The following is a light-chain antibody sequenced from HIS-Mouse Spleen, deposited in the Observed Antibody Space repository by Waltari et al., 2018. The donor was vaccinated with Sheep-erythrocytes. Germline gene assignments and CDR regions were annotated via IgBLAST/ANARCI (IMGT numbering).Light chain of an antibody. CDR2: QDS. CDR1: KLGDKY. V-gene: IGLV3-1*01. J-gene: IGLJ2*01. Sequence: SYELTQPPSVSVSPGQTASITCSGDKLGDKYACWYQPKPGQSPVLVIYQDSKRPSGITERFSGSNSGNTATLTISGTQAMDEADYYCQAWDSSTAWVFGGGTKLTVL. CDR3: QAWDSSTAWV.